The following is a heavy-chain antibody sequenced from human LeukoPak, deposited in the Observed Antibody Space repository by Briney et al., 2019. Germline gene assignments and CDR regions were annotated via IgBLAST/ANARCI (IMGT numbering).Heavy chain of an antibody. CDR2: IKKDGSDK. J-gene: IGHJ5*02. CDR3: ARSGPPTFGYCSSTSCYAGGFVKWFDP. V-gene: IGHV3-7*01. D-gene: IGHD2-2*03. Sequence: EPGGSLRLSCAASGFTFSSYWMSWVRQAPGKGLEWVANIKKDGSDKYYVDSVKGRFTISRDNPKTSLYLQMNSLRAEDTAVYYCARSGPPTFGYCSSTSCYAGGFVKWFDPWGQGTLVTVSS. CDR1: GFTFSSYW.